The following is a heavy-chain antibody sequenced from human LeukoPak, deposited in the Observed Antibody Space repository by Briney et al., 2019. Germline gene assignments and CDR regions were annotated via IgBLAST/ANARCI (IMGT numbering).Heavy chain of an antibody. Sequence: GGSLRLSCAPSGFTINIYAMTWVRQAPGKGLEWVSSITVNGGDISYADSVKGRFTISRDNSKNTLYLQMNSLRAEDTAVYYCAKDPNGDYVGAFDSSDQGTRVTVSS. CDR1: GFTINIYA. V-gene: IGHV3-23*01. D-gene: IGHD4-17*01. J-gene: IGHJ3*02. CDR2: ITVNGGDI. CDR3: AKDPNGDYVGAFDS.